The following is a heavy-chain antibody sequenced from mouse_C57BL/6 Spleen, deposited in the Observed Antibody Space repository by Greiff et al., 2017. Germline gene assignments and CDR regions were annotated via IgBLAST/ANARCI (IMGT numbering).Heavy chain of an antibody. V-gene: IGHV1-85*01. Sequence: QVQLQQSGPELVKPGASVKLSCKASGYTFTSYDINWVKQRPGQGLEWIGWIYPRDGSTKYNEKFKGKATLTVDKSSSTAYMELHSLTSEYSAVYFCASESVSNPYDYAMDYWGQGTSVTVSS. J-gene: IGHJ4*01. CDR3: ASESVSNPYDYAMDY. D-gene: IGHD2-5*01. CDR2: IYPRDGST. CDR1: GYTFTSYD.